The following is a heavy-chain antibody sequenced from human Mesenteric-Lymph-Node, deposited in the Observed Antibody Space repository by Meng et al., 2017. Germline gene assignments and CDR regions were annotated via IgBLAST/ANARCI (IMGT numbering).Heavy chain of an antibody. CDR3: ARETRIQLWLSFDY. CDR1: GFDFSDYQ. D-gene: IGHD5-18*01. V-gene: IGHV3-11*04. J-gene: IGHJ4*02. Sequence: QVQLVEAGGGWVKTGGSLRVSWAASGFDFSDYQMSWFRHVSGKGLEWVACIGTSGSPIYYAGSVGGRFTFSRDNAENTLYLQMNSLRAEDTAVYYCARETRIQLWLSFDYWGQGTLVTASS. CDR2: IGTSGSPI.